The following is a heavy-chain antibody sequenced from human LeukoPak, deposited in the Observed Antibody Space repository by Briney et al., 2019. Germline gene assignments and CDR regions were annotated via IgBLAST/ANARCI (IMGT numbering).Heavy chain of an antibody. CDR3: ATPRGTVTTGAVY. J-gene: IGHJ4*02. CDR1: GFTFRSYA. Sequence: PGGSLRLSCAASGFTFRSYAMSWVRQAPGKGLEWVSAISSSGISTYYADAVKGRFTISRDNSKNTLYLQMNNLRAEDTAVYYCATPRGTVTTGAVYWGQGTLVTVSS. CDR2: ISSSGIST. D-gene: IGHD4-17*01. V-gene: IGHV3-23*01.